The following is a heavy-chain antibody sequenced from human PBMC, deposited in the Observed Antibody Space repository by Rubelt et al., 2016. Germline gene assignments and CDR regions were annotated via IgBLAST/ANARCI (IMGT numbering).Heavy chain of an antibody. D-gene: IGHD3-3*01. Sequence: QLQLQESGPGLVKPSETLSLTCTVSGGSISSSSYYWGWIRQPPGKGLEWIGSIYYSGSTYYNPSLRVGVTISVAKSKNQCSLKLSSVTAEDTAVYYCARHDDFWSGYPLPMGYWGQGTLVTVSS. CDR3: ARHDDFWSGYPLPMGY. CDR2: IYYSGST. CDR1: GGSISSSSYY. J-gene: IGHJ4*02. V-gene: IGHV4-39*01.